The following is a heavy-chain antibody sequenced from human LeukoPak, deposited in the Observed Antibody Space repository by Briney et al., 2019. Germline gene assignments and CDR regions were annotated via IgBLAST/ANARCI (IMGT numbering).Heavy chain of an antibody. CDR1: GGTFSSYA. D-gene: IGHD3-22*01. V-gene: IGHV1-69*04. CDR3: ARDASVLDYYDSSGYHFDY. Sequence: GASVKVSCKASGGTFSSYAISWVRQAPGQGLEWMGRIIPILGIANYAQKFQGRVTITADKFTSTAYMELSSLRSEDTAVYYCARDASVLDYYDSSGYHFDYWGQGTLVTVSS. CDR2: IIPILGIA. J-gene: IGHJ4*02.